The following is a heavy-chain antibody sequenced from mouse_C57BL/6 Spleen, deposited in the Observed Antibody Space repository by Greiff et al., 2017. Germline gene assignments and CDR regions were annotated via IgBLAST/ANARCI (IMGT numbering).Heavy chain of an antibody. CDR1: GFTFSSYA. V-gene: IGHV5-4*01. CDR3: ARDNPPYYFDY. J-gene: IGHJ2*01. Sequence: EVKLVESGGGLVKPGGSLKLSCAASGFTFSSYAMSWVRQTPEKRLEWVATISDGGSYTYYPDNVKGRFTISRDNAKNNLYLQMSHLKSEDTAMYYCARDNPPYYFDYWGQGTTLTVSS. CDR2: ISDGGSYT.